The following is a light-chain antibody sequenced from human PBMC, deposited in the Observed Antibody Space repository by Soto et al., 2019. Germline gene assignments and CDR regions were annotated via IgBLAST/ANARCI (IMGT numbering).Light chain of an antibody. CDR3: QQYGSSLWT. J-gene: IGKJ1*01. CDR2: AAS. V-gene: IGKV1-27*01. CDR1: QGISNY. Sequence: DIQMAQSPSSLSASVGDRVTITCRASQGISNYLAWYQQKPGKVPKLLIYAASTLQSGVPSRFSGSGSGTDFTLTISRLEPEDFAVYYCQQYGSSLWTFGQGTKVDIK.